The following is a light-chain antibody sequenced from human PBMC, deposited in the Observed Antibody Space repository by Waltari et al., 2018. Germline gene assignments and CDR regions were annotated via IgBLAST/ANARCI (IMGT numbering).Light chain of an antibody. Sequence: QTVVTQEPSLSVSPGGTVTLTCALSSGSLSTTSYATWYQQTPGQAPRTLVYEANARSSGVPDRFSGSILGNTAALTITGAQADDESDYYCALYMGSGIWVFGGGTRLTVL. CDR1: SGSLSTTSY. V-gene: IGLV8-61*01. CDR3: ALYMGSGIWV. J-gene: IGLJ3*02. CDR2: EAN.